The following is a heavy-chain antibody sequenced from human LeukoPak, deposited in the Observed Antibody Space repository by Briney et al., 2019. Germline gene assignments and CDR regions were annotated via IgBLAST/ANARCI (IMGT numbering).Heavy chain of an antibody. D-gene: IGHD5-24*01. Sequence: GGSLRLSCAASGFTVSSNYMSWVRQAPGKGLEWVSVIYSGGSTYYADSVKGRFTISRDNSKNTLYLQMNSLRAEDTAVYYCARETPRRGETRDGYRWGQGTVVTVSS. CDR2: IYSGGST. J-gene: IGHJ4*02. CDR3: ARETPRRGETRDGYR. CDR1: GFTVSSNY. V-gene: IGHV3-53*01.